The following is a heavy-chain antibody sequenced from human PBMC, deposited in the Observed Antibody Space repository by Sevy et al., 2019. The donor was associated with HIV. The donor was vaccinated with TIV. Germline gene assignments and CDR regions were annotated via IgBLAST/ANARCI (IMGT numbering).Heavy chain of an antibody. CDR3: TRSAAEAKNFYCGGDCYSDY. D-gene: IGHD2-21*02. CDR1: GYTFSGYD. CDR2: INPKSGGT. Sequence: ASVKVSCKASGYTFSGYDLHWVRQAPGQGLEWMGWINPKSGGTNYAPKFQGRVTMTRDTSISTASMELSRLRSDDTAVYYCTRSAAEAKNFYCGGDCYSDYWGQGTLVTVSS. V-gene: IGHV1-2*02. J-gene: IGHJ4*02.